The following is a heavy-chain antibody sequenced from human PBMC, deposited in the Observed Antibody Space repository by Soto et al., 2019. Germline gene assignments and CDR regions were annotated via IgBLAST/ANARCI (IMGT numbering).Heavy chain of an antibody. D-gene: IGHD6-13*01. CDR2: IHVTGNT. CDR1: GASMNNYL. J-gene: IGHJ4*02. CDR3: ARGPFFARQQHFDS. V-gene: IGHV4-59*01. Sequence: SETLSLTCTVPGASMNNYLWSWIRQTPVDGLEWIGYIHVTGNTYHNPSLKSPVTISVDPSKTQFSLTMTSVTAADTAVYYCARGPFFARQQHFDSWGQGILVTVSS.